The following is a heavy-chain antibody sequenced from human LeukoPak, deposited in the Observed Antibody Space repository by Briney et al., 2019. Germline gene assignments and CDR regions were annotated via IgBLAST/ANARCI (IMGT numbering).Heavy chain of an antibody. CDR3: ARGPYSSNWYVDY. V-gene: IGHV3-48*03. J-gene: IGHJ4*02. CDR2: ISRTGNSI. D-gene: IGHD6-13*01. CDR1: GFXLSSYE. Sequence: GGSLRLSCAASGFXLSSYEINWVRLAPGKGLEWLSYISRTGNSIYYADSVKGRFTISRDSAKNSLYLQMNSLRAEDTAVYYCARGPYSSNWYVDYWGQGTLATVAS.